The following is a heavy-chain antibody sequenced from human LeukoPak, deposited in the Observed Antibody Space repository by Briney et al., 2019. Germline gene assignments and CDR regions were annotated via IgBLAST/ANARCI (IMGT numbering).Heavy chain of an antibody. CDR1: GYTFTDYF. Sequence: GASVKVSCKASGYTFTDYFMHWVRQAPGQGLEWMGWINPNSGGTNFAQKFQGRVTMTRDTSISTAFLELSSLRSDDTAVYYCARDVRGTAPGNDYYMDVWGRGTRVTVAS. D-gene: IGHD3-16*01. V-gene: IGHV1-2*02. CDR2: INPNSGGT. J-gene: IGHJ6*03. CDR3: ARDVRGTAPGNDYYMDV.